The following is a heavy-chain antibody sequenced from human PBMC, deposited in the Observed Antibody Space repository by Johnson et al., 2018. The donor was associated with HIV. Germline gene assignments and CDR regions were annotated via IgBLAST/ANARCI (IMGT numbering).Heavy chain of an antibody. J-gene: IGHJ3*02. CDR2: IGTAGDT. D-gene: IGHD5-12*01. CDR3: AKLLGIYTYQDAFDI. CDR1: GFTFSSYD. V-gene: IGHV3-13*01. Sequence: EVQLVESGGGLVQPGGSLRLSCAASGFTFSSYDMHWVRQATGKGLEWVSAIGTAGDTYYPGSVKGRVTISRENAKNSLYLQMNSLRAEDTAVYYCAKLLGIYTYQDAFDIWGQGTMVTVSS.